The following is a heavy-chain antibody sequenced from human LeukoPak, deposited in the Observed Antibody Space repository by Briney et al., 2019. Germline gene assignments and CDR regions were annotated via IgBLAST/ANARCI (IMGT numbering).Heavy chain of an antibody. CDR1: GFTFSSYG. CDR3: AKDVTGDIVATIIDY. V-gene: IGHV3-30*02. Sequence: GGSLRLSCAASGFTFSSYGIHWVRQAPGKGLEWVAFIRYDGSNKYYADSVKGRFTISRDNSKNTLYLQMNSLRAEDTAVYYCAKDVTGDIVATIIDYWGQGTLVTVSS. D-gene: IGHD5-12*01. CDR2: IRYDGSNK. J-gene: IGHJ4*02.